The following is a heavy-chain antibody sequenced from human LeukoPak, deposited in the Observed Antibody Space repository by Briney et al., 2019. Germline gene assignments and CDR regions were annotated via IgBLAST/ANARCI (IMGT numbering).Heavy chain of an antibody. J-gene: IGHJ4*02. V-gene: IGHV4-4*02. Sequence: SETLSLTCGVSGGPITTRDCWSWVRQPPGKGLEWIGEICLDGRIHYTPSLKSRISISIDRSKDQFSLNLISVAAADTAIYFCASLGGLRNDFWGQGTLVTVSS. D-gene: IGHD1-26*01. CDR1: GGPITTRDC. CDR2: ICLDGRI. CDR3: ASLGGLRNDF.